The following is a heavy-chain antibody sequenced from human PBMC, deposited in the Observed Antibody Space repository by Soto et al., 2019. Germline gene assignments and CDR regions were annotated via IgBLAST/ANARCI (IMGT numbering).Heavy chain of an antibody. Sequence: GESLKISCKGSGYSFTSYWIGWVRQMPGKGLEWMGIIYPGDSDTRYSPSFQGQVTISADKSISTAYLQWSSLKASDTAMYYCARLNNSNCSGGSCYTGSFDYWGQGTLVTVSS. CDR2: IYPGDSDT. CDR1: GYSFTSYW. J-gene: IGHJ4*02. D-gene: IGHD2-15*01. V-gene: IGHV5-51*01. CDR3: ARLNNSNCSGGSCYTGSFDY.